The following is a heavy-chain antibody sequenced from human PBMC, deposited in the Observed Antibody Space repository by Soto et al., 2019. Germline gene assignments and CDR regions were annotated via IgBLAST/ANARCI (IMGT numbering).Heavy chain of an antibody. CDR1: GFTLSTYA. D-gene: IGHD3-22*01. J-gene: IGHJ4*02. CDR3: ARDSYDSSGYSTPFDY. CDR2: ISSSSSYI. Sequence: PGGSLRLSCVASGFTLSTYAMSWVRQAPGKGLEWVSSISSSSSYIYYADSVKGRFTISRDNAKNSLYLQMNSLRAEDTAVYYCARDSYDSSGYSTPFDYWGQGTLVTVSS. V-gene: IGHV3-21*01.